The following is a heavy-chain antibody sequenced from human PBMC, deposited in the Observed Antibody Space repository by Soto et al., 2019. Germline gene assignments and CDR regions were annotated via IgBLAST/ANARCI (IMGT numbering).Heavy chain of an antibody. CDR1: GGSISSSSYY. D-gene: IGHD7-27*01. V-gene: IGHV4-39*01. J-gene: IGHJ4*02. CDR3: ARELTGDSDY. CDR2: IYFSGST. Sequence: SETLSLTCTVSGGSISSSSYYWGWIRQPPGKGLEWIGSIYFSGSTYYNPSLKSLVPISVDTPKNQFSLKWSSVTAADTAVYYCARELTGDSDYWGQGTLVTVSS.